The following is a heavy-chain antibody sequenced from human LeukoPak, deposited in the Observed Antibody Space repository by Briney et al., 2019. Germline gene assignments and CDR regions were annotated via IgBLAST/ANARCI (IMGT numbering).Heavy chain of an antibody. CDR3: ARIQNGYFDY. V-gene: IGHV4-59*07. D-gene: IGHD1-1*01. CDR1: GGSISTYF. CDR2: IYYSGST. Sequence: SDTLSLTCTLSGGSISTYFGSWIRQPPGKGLEWIGYIYYSGSTNYSPSLESRVTISVDTSKKQFSLKLSSVTAAETAVYYCARIQNGYFDYWGQGTLVTVSS. J-gene: IGHJ4*02.